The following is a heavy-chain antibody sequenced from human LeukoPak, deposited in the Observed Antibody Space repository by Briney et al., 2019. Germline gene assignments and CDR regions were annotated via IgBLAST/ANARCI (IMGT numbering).Heavy chain of an antibody. D-gene: IGHD1-26*01. CDR1: GFTFSSSW. CDR2: ISSDGSST. J-gene: IGHJ4*02. Sequence: GGSLRLSCAASGFTFSSSWMYWVRQAPGKGLVWVSYISSDGSSTNYADSVKGRFTISRDNAKNTLYVQMNSLRADDTAVYYCARGRPGNYFDYWGQGTLVTVSS. CDR3: ARGRPGNYFDY. V-gene: IGHV3-74*01.